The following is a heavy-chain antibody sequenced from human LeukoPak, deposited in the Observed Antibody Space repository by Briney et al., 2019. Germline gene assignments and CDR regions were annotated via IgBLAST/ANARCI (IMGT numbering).Heavy chain of an antibody. CDR1: GFTVSSCA. J-gene: IGHJ4*02. Sequence: QPGGSLRLSCAVSGFTVSSCAMSWVRQAPGKGLQWASSISASGGSTYYADSVKGRFTISRDKSKNTVYLQMNSLRADDTAVYYCAKRSGPLDYWGQGTLVTVSS. V-gene: IGHV3-23*01. CDR2: ISASGGST. D-gene: IGHD5-12*01. CDR3: AKRSGPLDY.